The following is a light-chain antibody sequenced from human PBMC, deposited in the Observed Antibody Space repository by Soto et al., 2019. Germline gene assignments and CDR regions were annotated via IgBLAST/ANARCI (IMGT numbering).Light chain of an antibody. J-gene: IGKJ2*01. CDR1: QGISSY. V-gene: IGKV1-9*01. CDR3: QQFDSHPYT. Sequence: DIQLTQSPSFLSTSVGDRVSITCRASQGISSYLAWYQQKPGKAPKLLIYAASTLQSGVPSRFSGSGSGPEFTLTISSLQPEDFATNYCQQFDSHPYTFGQGTKLEIK. CDR2: AAS.